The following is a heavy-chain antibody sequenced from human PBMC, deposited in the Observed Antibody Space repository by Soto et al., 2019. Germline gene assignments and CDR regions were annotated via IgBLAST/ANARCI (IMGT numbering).Heavy chain of an antibody. J-gene: IGHJ4*02. CDR3: ARERAIAETGILYY. D-gene: IGHD6-13*01. Sequence: QVQLVESGGGVVQPGGSLRLSCAASGFTFSNFVMHWVRQAPGKGLEWVAATSYDGKNKDHADSVKGRFTISRDNSKNTLYLQMNSLRHEDTAVYFCARERAIAETGILYYWGQGTLVTVSS. CDR2: TSYDGKNK. CDR1: GFTFSNFV. V-gene: IGHV3-30*04.